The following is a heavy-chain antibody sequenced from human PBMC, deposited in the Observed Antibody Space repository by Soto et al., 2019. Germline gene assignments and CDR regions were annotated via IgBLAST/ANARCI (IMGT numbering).Heavy chain of an antibody. CDR3: ARNSSGRYFDL. CDR2: ISYEGSNK. Sequence: GGSLRLSCAASGFTFSPHAMHWVRQGPGKGLEWVAVISYEGSNKYYADSVKGRFTISRDNSKNTLYLQMNSLRAEDTAVYYCARNSSGRYFDLWGRGTLVTVSS. V-gene: IGHV3-30-3*01. CDR1: GFTFSPHA. D-gene: IGHD3-22*01. J-gene: IGHJ2*01.